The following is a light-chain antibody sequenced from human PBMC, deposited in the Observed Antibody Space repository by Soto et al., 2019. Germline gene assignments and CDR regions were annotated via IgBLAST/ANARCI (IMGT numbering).Light chain of an antibody. CDR3: ASWDDSLNGVV. CDR2: SNN. Sequence: QSVLTQPPSASGTPGQRVTISCSGSSSNIGSNTVNWYQQLPGTATHLLIYSNNQRPSGVPGRCSCTKSGTSASTAISGLQSEEEADYYCASWDDSLNGVVFGGGTKLTVL. CDR1: SSNIGSNT. J-gene: IGLJ2*01. V-gene: IGLV1-44*01.